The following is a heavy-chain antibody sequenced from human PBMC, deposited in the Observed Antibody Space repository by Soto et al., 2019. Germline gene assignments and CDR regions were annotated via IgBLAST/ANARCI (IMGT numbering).Heavy chain of an antibody. V-gene: IGHV1-2*04. CDR1: GYTFTSYD. CDR3: ARARQHYYDSSGYPSAFDI. CDR2: INPNSGGT. J-gene: IGHJ3*02. Sequence: ASVKVSCKASGYTFTSYDMHWVRQAPGQGLEWMGWINPNSGGTNYAQEFQGWVTMTRDTSISTAYMELSRLRSDDTAVYYCARARQHYYDSSGYPSAFDIWGQGTMVTVSS. D-gene: IGHD3-22*01.